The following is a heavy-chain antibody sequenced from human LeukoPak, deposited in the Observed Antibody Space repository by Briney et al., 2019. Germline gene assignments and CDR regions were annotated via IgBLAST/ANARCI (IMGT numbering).Heavy chain of an antibody. CDR3: AREHLDYYYDSSGYYLYWYFDL. D-gene: IGHD3-22*01. V-gene: IGHV1-69*13. CDR2: IIPIFGAA. Sequence: SVKVSCKASGYTFTSSYMHWVRQAPGQGLEWMGGIIPIFGAANYAQKFQGRVTITADESTSTAYMELSSLRSEDTAVYYCAREHLDYYYDSSGYYLYWYFDLRGRGTLVTVSS. CDR1: GYTFTSSY. J-gene: IGHJ2*01.